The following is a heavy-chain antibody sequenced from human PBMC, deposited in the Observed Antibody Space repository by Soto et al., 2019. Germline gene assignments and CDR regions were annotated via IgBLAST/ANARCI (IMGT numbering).Heavy chain of an antibody. V-gene: IGHV3-30*03. J-gene: IGHJ1*01. CDR2: LSXXGNNN. Sequence: QVQLVESGGGVVQPGKSLRLSCLASGFTFSGYSMHWVRQAPGRGLELVAALSXXGNNNYYADSVKGRFTISRDNSKNXXXXXXXXXXXXXXXXXXXXXXXXXXXXXXXXXXXXXXXXYFQHWGQGTLVTVSS. CDR3: XXXXXXXXXXXXXXXXXXXXXYFQH. CDR1: GFTFSGYS.